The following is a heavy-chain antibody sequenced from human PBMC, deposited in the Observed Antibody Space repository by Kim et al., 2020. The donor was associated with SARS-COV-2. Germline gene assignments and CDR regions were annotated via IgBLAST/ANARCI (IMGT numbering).Heavy chain of an antibody. J-gene: IGHJ6*02. CDR2: IKQDGSEK. CDR3: ARDHHIVVVPAATRYYYYGMDV. Sequence: GGSLRLSCAASGFTFSSYWMSWVRQAPGKGLEWVANIKQDGSEKYYVDSVKGRFTISRDNAKNSLYLQMNSLRAEDTAVYYCARDHHIVVVPAATRYYYYGMDVWGQGTTVTVSS. V-gene: IGHV3-7*03. D-gene: IGHD2-2*01. CDR1: GFTFSSYW.